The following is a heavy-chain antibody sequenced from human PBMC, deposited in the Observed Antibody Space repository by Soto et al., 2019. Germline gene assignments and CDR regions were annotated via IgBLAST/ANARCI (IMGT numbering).Heavy chain of an antibody. V-gene: IGHV5-51*01. D-gene: IGHD1-1*01. Sequence: GESLKISCQGSGYSFTSNWIGWVRQMPGKGLEWMGIINPADSDIKYSPSFQGQVTISADKSIGTAYLQWSSLRAEDTAVYYCADTPRSSTGTAPASFDYWGQGTLVTVSS. CDR2: INPADSDI. CDR3: ADTPRSSTGTAPASFDY. CDR1: GYSFTSNW. J-gene: IGHJ4*02.